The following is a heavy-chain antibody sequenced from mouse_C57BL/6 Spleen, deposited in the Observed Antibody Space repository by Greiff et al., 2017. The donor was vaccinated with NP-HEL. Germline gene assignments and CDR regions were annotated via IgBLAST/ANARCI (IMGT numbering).Heavy chain of an antibody. CDR3: ARDYGNSGNFDV. J-gene: IGHJ1*03. V-gene: IGHV5-17*01. Sequence: EVQLQESGGGLVKPGGSLKLSCAASGFTFSDYGMHWVRQAPEKGLEWVAYISSGSSTIYYADTVKGRFTISRDNAKNTLFLQMTSLRSEDTAMYYCARDYGNSGNFDVWGTGTTVTVSS. D-gene: IGHD2-1*01. CDR1: GFTFSDYG. CDR2: ISSGSSTI.